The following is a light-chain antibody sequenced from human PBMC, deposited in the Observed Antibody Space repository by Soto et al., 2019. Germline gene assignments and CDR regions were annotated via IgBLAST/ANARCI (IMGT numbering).Light chain of an antibody. Sequence: QSALTQSPSASASLGASVKLTCTLSSGHSSYAIAWHQQQPEKGPRYLMKLNSDGSHSKGDGIPDRFSGSSSGAERYLTISSLQSEDEADYYCQTWGSGIRVVFGGGTKVTVL. CDR3: QTWGSGIRVV. V-gene: IGLV4-69*01. CDR1: SGHSSYA. J-gene: IGLJ2*01. CDR2: LNSDGSH.